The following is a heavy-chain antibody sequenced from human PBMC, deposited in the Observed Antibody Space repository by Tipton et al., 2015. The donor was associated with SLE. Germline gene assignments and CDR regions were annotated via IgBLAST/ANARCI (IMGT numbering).Heavy chain of an antibody. CDR2: IYYSGRT. D-gene: IGHD2-2*01. J-gene: IGHJ4*02. CDR3: ARHGRGSAFFGY. V-gene: IGHV4-39*07. Sequence: TLSLTCTVSGGSISSSIYYWGWIRQPPGKGLEWIGSIYYSGRTYYNPSLKSRVTVSVDTSNNQFSLKLSPVTAADTAVYYCARHGRGSAFFGYWGQGTLVTVSS. CDR1: GGSISSSIYY.